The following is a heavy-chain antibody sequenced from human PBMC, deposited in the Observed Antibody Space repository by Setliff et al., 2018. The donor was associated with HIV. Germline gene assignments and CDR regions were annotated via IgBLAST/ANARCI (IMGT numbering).Heavy chain of an antibody. D-gene: IGHD3-3*01. CDR2: IYTSGST. CDR1: GGSISTYY. CDR3: ARHANYDFWSGYWGYYFDY. Sequence: PSETLSLTCTVSGGSISTYYWSWIRQPPGKGLEWIGYIYTSGSTNYNPSLKTRVTISIDTSKEQVSLKLSSVTAADTAVYYCARHANYDFWSGYWGYYFDYWGQGTLVTV. V-gene: IGHV4-4*09. J-gene: IGHJ4*02.